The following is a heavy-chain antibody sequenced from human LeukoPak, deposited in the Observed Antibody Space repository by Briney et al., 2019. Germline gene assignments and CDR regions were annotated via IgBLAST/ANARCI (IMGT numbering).Heavy chain of an antibody. CDR1: GGSISSSSYY. Sequence: MTSETLSLTCTVSGGSISSSSYYWGWIRQPPGKGLEWIGSIYYSGSTYYNPSLKSRVTISVDTSKNQFSLKLSSVTAADTAVYYCARQSIGTGAFDIWGQGTMVTVSS. D-gene: IGHD1-1*01. J-gene: IGHJ3*02. CDR3: ARQSIGTGAFDI. V-gene: IGHV4-39*01. CDR2: IYYSGST.